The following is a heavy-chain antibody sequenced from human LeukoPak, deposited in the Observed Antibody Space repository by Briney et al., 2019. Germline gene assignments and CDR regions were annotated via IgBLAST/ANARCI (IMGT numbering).Heavy chain of an antibody. CDR2: IKQDGSEE. Sequence: AGGSLRLSCAASGFSFSSYPMSWVRQAPGKGLEGGANIKQDGSEENYVDSVKGRFTISRDNAKNSLYLQMSNLRAEDTAVYFCAREGGWGSPAGYWGQGTLVTVSS. CDR3: AREGGWGSPAGY. V-gene: IGHV3-7*01. J-gene: IGHJ4*02. CDR1: GFSFSSYP. D-gene: IGHD2-2*01.